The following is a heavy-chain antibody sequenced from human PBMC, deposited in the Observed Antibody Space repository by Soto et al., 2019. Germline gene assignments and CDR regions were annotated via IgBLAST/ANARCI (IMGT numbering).Heavy chain of an antibody. CDR1: GYTFTSYG. CDR3: ARDLGGGYCSGGSCSLGSNWFDP. D-gene: IGHD2-15*01. J-gene: IGHJ5*02. V-gene: IGHV1-18*01. CDR2: ISAYNGNT. Sequence: ASVKVSCKASGYTFTSYGISWVRQAPGQGLEWMGWISAYNGNTNYAQKIQGRVTMTTDTSTSTAYMELRSLRSDDTAVYYCARDLGGGYCSGGSCSLGSNWFDPWGQGSLVTVSS.